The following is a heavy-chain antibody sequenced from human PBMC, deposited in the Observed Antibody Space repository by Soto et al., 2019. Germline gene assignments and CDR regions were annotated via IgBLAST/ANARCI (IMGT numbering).Heavy chain of an antibody. CDR3: LKYSGNPSTPAA. Sequence: EVQLVESGGGLVQPGGSLKLSCATSGFIFSDSAVHWVRQASGKGLERVGRVAEKTGSYKTTYGASVKRRFTISRDESKGTAYLQMHSLKIEDTAVYYCLKYSGNPSTPAAWGQGTLVTVSS. D-gene: IGHD1-26*01. V-gene: IGHV3-73*02. CDR1: GFIFSDSA. J-gene: IGHJ5*02. CDR2: VAEKTGSYKT.